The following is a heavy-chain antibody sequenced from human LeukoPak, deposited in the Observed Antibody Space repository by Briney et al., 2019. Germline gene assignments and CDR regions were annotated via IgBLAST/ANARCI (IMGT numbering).Heavy chain of an antibody. Sequence: GASVKVSCKASGYTFDNYGISWVRQAPGQGLEWMGWISGYNRNTKNAQRLPGRVIMTTDTSTSTVYMELRSLRSEDTAIYYCARDGLRSEWSYFDYWGQGTLVTVSS. D-gene: IGHD3-3*01. CDR3: ARDGLRSEWSYFDY. CDR2: ISGYNRNT. CDR1: GYTFDNYG. J-gene: IGHJ4*02. V-gene: IGHV1-18*01.